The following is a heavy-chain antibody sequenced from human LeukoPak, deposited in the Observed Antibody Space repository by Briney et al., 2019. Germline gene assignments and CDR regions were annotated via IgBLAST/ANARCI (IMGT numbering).Heavy chain of an antibody. J-gene: IGHJ6*02. V-gene: IGHV4-39*01. D-gene: IGHD2-2*01. CDR1: GGSIYSSSFY. CDR3: ARRAYCSTTSCYYEDNYGMGV. CDR2: IYYSGST. Sequence: SETLSLTCTVSGGSIYSSSFYWGWIRQSPGKGLEWIGSIYYSGSTYYNPSLKSRVTISVDTSKNQLSLKLSSVTAADTAVYYCARRAYCSTTSCYYEDNYGMGVWGQGTTVTVSS.